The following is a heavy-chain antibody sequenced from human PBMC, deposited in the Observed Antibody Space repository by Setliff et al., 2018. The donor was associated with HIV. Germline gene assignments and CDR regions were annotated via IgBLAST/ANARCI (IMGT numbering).Heavy chain of an antibody. V-gene: IGHV4-4*08. J-gene: IGHJ6*03. CDR1: GGSISTYY. Sequence: PSETLSLTCTVSGGSISTYYWSWIRQPPGKGLEWIGYIYISGTTNYNPSLKNRVTMTRDTSASTAYMELSSLRSEDTAVYYCARDRLLGYYYYYMDVWGKGTTVTVSS. CDR3: ARDRLLGYYYYYMDV. D-gene: IGHD2-8*02. CDR2: IYISGTT.